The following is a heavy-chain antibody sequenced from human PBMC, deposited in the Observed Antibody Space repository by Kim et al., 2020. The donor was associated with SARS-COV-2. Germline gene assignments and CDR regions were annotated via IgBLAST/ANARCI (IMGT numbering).Heavy chain of an antibody. CDR2: ISYDGSNK. CDR1: GFTFSSYG. V-gene: IGHV3-30*18. J-gene: IGHJ4*02. D-gene: IGHD6-13*01. CDR3: AKTTDSSSWYFDY. Sequence: GGSLRLSCAASGFTFSSYGMHWVRQAPGKGLEWVAVISYDGSNKYYADSVKGRFTISRDNSKNTLYLQMNSLRAEDTAVYYCAKTTDSSSWYFDYWGQGT.